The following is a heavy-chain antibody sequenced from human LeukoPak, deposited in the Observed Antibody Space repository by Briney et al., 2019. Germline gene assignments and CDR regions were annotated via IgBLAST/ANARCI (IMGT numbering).Heavy chain of an antibody. CDR3: AREGCSSTSCYLYYFDY. CDR2: IKQDGSAK. D-gene: IGHD2-2*01. CDR1: GFTFSSYA. Sequence: GGSLRLSCAASGFTFSSYAMSWVRQAPGKGLEWVANIKQDGSAKYYVDSVRGRFTISRDNAKNSLYLQMNSLRAEDTAVYYCAREGCSSTSCYLYYFDYWGQGTLVTVSS. J-gene: IGHJ4*02. V-gene: IGHV3-7*01.